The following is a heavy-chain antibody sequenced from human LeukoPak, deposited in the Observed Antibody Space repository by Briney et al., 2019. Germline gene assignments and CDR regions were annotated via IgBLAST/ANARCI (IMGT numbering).Heavy chain of an antibody. Sequence: GESLKISCKGSGYSFSTYWIAWVRQMPGKGLEWMGIIYPGDSDTTYSPSFQGQVTISADKSINTASLQWSSLKASDTAMYYCARRARGGLSPYYFDSWGQGTLVTVSS. CDR3: ARRARGGLSPYYFDS. D-gene: IGHD3-16*01. J-gene: IGHJ4*02. V-gene: IGHV5-51*01. CDR2: IYPGDSDT. CDR1: GYSFSTYW.